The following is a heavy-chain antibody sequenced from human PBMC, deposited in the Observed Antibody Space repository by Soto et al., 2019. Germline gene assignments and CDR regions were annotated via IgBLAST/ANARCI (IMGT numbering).Heavy chain of an antibody. CDR1: GYSFTSYW. Sequence: GESLKISCKGSGYSFTSYWIGWVRQMPGKGLEWMGIIYPGDSDTRYSPSFQGQVTISADKSISTAYLQWSSLKASDTAMYYCARLIYDYVWGPQYYFDYWGQGTLVTVSS. V-gene: IGHV5-51*01. D-gene: IGHD3-16*01. CDR3: ARLIYDYVWGPQYYFDY. CDR2: IYPGDSDT. J-gene: IGHJ4*02.